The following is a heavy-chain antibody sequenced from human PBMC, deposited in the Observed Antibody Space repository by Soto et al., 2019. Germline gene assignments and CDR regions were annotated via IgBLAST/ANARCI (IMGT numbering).Heavy chain of an antibody. D-gene: IGHD2-2*01. Sequence: RGSLRLSCAASGFTFSRYGMNWLRQAPGKGLEWVASISSSTSYVYYADSVKGRFSTSRDNAKNILYLEMYGLRTEDTAVYYCARDPSEGRVGNWFESWGQGTLVTVSS. V-gene: IGHV3-21*06. J-gene: IGHJ5*01. CDR2: ISSSTSYV. CDR3: ARDPSEGRVGNWFES. CDR1: GFTFSRYG.